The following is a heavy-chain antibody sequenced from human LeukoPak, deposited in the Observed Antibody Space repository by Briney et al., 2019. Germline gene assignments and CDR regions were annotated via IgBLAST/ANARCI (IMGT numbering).Heavy chain of an antibody. CDR3: ARAGQGYCSSASCFLSLDY. V-gene: IGHV4-4*02. CDR2: IYHSGST. CDR1: GGSGGSISSSNW. Sequence: SETLSLTCAVSGGSGGSISSSNWWNWVRQPPGKGLEWIGEIYHSGSTNYNPSLKSRVTISVDKSKNQFSLKLNSVTAADTAVYYCARAGQGYCSSASCFLSLDYWGQGTLVTVSS. D-gene: IGHD2-2*01. J-gene: IGHJ4*02.